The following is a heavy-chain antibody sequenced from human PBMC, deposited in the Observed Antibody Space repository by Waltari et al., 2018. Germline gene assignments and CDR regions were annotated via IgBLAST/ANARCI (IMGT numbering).Heavy chain of an antibody. J-gene: IGHJ5*02. D-gene: IGHD3-10*01. CDR3: AFLYGSGSLFNSGFDP. CDR2: INHSVSN. Sequence: QVQLQQWGAGLLKPSETLSLTCAVYGGSFSGYYWSWLRQPPGKGLEWIGGINHSVSNNDNPALKRRVTISVDTSKNQFSLKLSSVTAADTAVYYWAFLYGSGSLFNSGFDPRGQGSLVTVAS. CDR1: GGSFSGYY. V-gene: IGHV4-34*01.